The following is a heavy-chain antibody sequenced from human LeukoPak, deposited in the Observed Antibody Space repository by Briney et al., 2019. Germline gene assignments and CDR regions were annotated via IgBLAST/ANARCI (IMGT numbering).Heavy chain of an antibody. D-gene: IGHD5-18*01. V-gene: IGHV4-39*01. CDR2: IYYSGST. Sequence: SETLSLTCAVSGGSISSNSYYWGWIRQPPGKGLEWIGSIYYSGSTYYNPSLKSRVTISVDTSKNQFSLKLSSVTAADTAVYYCARLGDTSMVASYNWFGPWGQGSLVIVSS. CDR1: GGSISSNSYY. J-gene: IGHJ5*02. CDR3: ARLGDTSMVASYNWFGP.